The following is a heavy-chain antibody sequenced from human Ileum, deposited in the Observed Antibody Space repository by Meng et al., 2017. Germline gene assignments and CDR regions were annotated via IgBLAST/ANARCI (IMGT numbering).Heavy chain of an antibody. Sequence: ASVKVSCKASGYTFTSYGISWVRQAPGQGLEWMGWISAYNGNTNYAQKLQGRVTMTTDTSTSTAYMALRSLRSDDTAVYYCARDGVYPWYSSSWYEFEIWGQGTMVTFSS. CDR3: ARDGVYPWYSSSWYEFEI. J-gene: IGHJ3*02. V-gene: IGHV1-18*01. CDR1: GYTFTSYG. D-gene: IGHD6-13*01. CDR2: ISAYNGNT.